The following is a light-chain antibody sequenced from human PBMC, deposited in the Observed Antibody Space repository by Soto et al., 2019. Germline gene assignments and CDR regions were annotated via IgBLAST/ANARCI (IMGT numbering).Light chain of an antibody. CDR1: QSVLFNSNNKNY. CDR3: QQYYSYPLT. J-gene: IGKJ4*01. Sequence: DIVMTQSPDSLAVSLGERATINCKSSQSVLFNSNNKNYFAWYQQKPGQPPRLLIYWASTRESGVPDRFSGSGSETDFTLTISSLQAEDVAVYYCQQYYSYPLTFGGGTKVEIK. CDR2: WAS. V-gene: IGKV4-1*01.